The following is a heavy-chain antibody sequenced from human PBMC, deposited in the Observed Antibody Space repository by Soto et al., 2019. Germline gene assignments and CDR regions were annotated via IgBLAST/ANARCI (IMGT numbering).Heavy chain of an antibody. CDR2: IYHSGST. V-gene: IGHV4-4*02. J-gene: IGHJ6*02. CDR1: GGSISSSNW. Sequence: SETLSLTRAVSGGSISSSNWWSWVRQPPGKGLEWIGEIYHSGSTNYNPSLKSRVTISLDKSKNDFSLKLSSVTAADTAVYYCAAGRITMVRGVIEYYYGMDVWGQGTTVTSP. D-gene: IGHD3-10*01. CDR3: AAGRITMVRGVIEYYYGMDV.